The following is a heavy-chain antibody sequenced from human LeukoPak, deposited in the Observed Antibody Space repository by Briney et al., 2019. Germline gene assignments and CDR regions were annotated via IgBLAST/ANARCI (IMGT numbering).Heavy chain of an antibody. CDR2: VGDEGIHK. J-gene: IGHJ4*02. CDR1: GFIFSRHS. Sequence: PGGSLGLSCTTSGFIFSRHSMHWVRQAPGKGLEWVAVVGDEGIHKYYADSVKGRFTISRDDSKNILYLQMDGLRAEDTGVYYCARDMIMGGPPDYLDYWGQGTLVTVSS. V-gene: IGHV3-30*04. D-gene: IGHD3-22*01. CDR3: ARDMIMGGPPDYLDY.